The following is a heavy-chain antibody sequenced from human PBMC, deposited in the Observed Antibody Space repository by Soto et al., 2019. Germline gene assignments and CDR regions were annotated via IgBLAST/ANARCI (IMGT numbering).Heavy chain of an antibody. CDR3: ATDNSPTPSCVGN. CDR1: GFTFSAHG. CDR2: IDYYGTRK. Sequence: QVQLVESGGGVVRPGRSLRLSCVGSGFTFSAHGMHWVRQAPGKPLEWVAGIDYYGTRKYYSDSVEGRFTISRDDSQKTLSLPMTSLKDEETAVYFCATDNSPTPSCVGNWGRGTLVIVSS. D-gene: IGHD2-2*01. J-gene: IGHJ4*02. V-gene: IGHV3-33*01.